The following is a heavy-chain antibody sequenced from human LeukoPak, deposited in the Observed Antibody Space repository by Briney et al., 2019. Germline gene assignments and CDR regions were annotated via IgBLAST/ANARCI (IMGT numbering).Heavy chain of an antibody. D-gene: IGHD7-27*01. CDR2: LRSDGNGK. J-gene: IGHJ4*01. Sequence: GGSLRLSCAASGFTFTRHGIHWVRQAPGKGLEWVAFLRSDGNGKNYANSVKGRFTISSDNSQNMVFLQMNSLRPEDTAVYYCAKDVPNWAVDYGGQGTLVTVYS. V-gene: IGHV3-30*02. CDR1: GFTFTRHG. CDR3: AKDVPNWAVDY.